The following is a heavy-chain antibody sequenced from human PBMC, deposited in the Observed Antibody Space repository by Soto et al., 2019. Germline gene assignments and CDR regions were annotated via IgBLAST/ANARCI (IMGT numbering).Heavy chain of an antibody. J-gene: IGHJ4*02. CDR2: IWYDGSNK. V-gene: IGHV3-33*01. Sequence: QVQLVESGGGVVQPGRSLRLSCAASGFTFSSYGMHWVRQAPGKGLEWVAVIWYDGSNKYYADSVKGRFTISRDNSKNTLYLQMNSLRAEDTAVYYCARGKYISGWYKFYLGQGTLVTVSS. CDR3: ARGKYISGWYKFY. D-gene: IGHD6-19*01. CDR1: GFTFSSYG.